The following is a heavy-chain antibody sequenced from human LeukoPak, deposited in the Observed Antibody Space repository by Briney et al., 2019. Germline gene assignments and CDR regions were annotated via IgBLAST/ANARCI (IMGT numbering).Heavy chain of an antibody. Sequence: GGSLRLSCAASGLTFSSYWMSWVRQAPGKGLEWVANIKQDGSEKFYVDSVKGRFTTSRDNAKNSLYLQMNSLRAEDTAVYYCARGGTTSNYYYYGMDVWGQGTTVTVSS. D-gene: IGHD1-7*01. CDR2: IKQDGSEK. J-gene: IGHJ6*02. CDR3: ARGGTTSNYYYYGMDV. V-gene: IGHV3-7*01. CDR1: GLTFSSYW.